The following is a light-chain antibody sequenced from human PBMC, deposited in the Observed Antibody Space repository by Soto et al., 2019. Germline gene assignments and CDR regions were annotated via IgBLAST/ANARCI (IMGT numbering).Light chain of an antibody. V-gene: IGLV1-40*01. CDR2: GNS. CDR1: SSKIGAGYD. CDR3: QSYDSSLSAHVV. J-gene: IGLJ2*01. Sequence: QLVLTQPPSVSGAPGQRVTISCTGSSSKIGAGYDVHWYQQLPGTAPKLLIYGNSNRPSGVPDRFSGSKSGTAASLAITGLQAEDEAEYDCQSYDSSLSAHVVFGGGTKLTVL.